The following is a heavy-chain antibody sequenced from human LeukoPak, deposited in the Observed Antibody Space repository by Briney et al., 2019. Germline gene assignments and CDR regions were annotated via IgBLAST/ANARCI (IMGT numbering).Heavy chain of an antibody. CDR1: GGSVSSGSYY. Sequence: PSETLSLTCTVSGGSVSSGSYYWSWIRQPPGKGLEWIGYIYYSGSTNYNPSLKSRVTISVDTSKNQFSLKLSSVTAADTAVYYCARTGYDFWSGYFDPWGQGTLVTVSS. V-gene: IGHV4-61*01. J-gene: IGHJ5*02. CDR3: ARTGYDFWSGYFDP. CDR2: IYYSGST. D-gene: IGHD3-3*01.